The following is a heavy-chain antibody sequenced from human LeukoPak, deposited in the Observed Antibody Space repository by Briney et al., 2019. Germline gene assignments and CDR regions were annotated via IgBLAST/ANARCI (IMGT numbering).Heavy chain of an antibody. J-gene: IGHJ5*02. CDR1: GYTFTSYD. CDR2: MNPNSGNT. V-gene: IGHV1-8*01. Sequence: GASVKDSCKASGYTFTSYDINWVRQATGQGLEWMGWMNPNSGNTGYAQKFQGRVTMTRNTSISTAYMELSSLRSEDAAVYYCARGQRKKWFRELLAEKRNWFDPWGQGTLVTVSS. D-gene: IGHD3-10*01. CDR3: ARGQRKKWFRELLAEKRNWFDP.